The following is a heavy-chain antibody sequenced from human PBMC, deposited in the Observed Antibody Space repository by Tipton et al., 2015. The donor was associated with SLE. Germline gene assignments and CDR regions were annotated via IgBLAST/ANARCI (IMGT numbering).Heavy chain of an antibody. CDR1: GGSFSGYY. CDR3: ARVANWGLFDY. V-gene: IGHV4-34*01. D-gene: IGHD7-27*01. J-gene: IGHJ4*02. CDR2: TNHSGST. Sequence: TLSLTCAVYGGSFSGYYWSWIRQPPGKGLEWIGETNHSGSTNYNPSLKSRVTISVDTSKNQFSLKLSSVTAADTAVYYCARVANWGLFDYWGQGTLVTVSS.